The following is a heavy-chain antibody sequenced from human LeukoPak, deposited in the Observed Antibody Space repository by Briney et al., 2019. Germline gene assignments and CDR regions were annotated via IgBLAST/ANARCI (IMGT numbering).Heavy chain of an antibody. CDR3: ARDSSTWWFDY. V-gene: IGHV4-31*03. CDR1: GASISSGAYY. J-gene: IGHJ4*02. D-gene: IGHD6-13*01. Sequence: SQTLSLTCTVSGASISSGAYYWSWIRQHPGKGLECIGYIYYSGSTYYNPSLKSRVTISVDTSKNQFSLNLRSVTAADTAVYYCARDSSTWWFDYWGQGTLVTVSS. CDR2: IYYSGST.